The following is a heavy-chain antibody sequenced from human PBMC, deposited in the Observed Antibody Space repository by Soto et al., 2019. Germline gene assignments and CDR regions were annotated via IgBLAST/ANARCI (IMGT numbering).Heavy chain of an antibody. Sequence: EVQLLESGGGLVQPGGSLRLSCAVSGFSFSTYAMSWVRQAPGKGLEWVSGISADGGNTYYADSVRGRFTISRDNSKDTLYLQITSLRAEDTAFDYCSKHADDQLVSWFDPWGQGTLVTVSS. D-gene: IGHD3-9*01. CDR2: ISADGGNT. CDR3: SKHADDQLVSWFDP. V-gene: IGHV3-23*01. J-gene: IGHJ5*02. CDR1: GFSFSTYA.